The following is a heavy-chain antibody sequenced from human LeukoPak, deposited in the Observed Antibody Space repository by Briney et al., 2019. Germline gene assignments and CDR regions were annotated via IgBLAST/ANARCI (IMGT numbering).Heavy chain of an antibody. V-gene: IGHV4-31*03. CDR3: ASTDSSFYYFDY. Sequence: SETLSLTCTVSGGSISSSSYYWGWIRQHPGKGLEWIGYIYYSGSTYYNPSLKSRVTISVDTSKNQFSLKLSSVTAADTAVYYCASTDSSFYYFDYWGQGTLVTVSS. D-gene: IGHD6-13*01. CDR2: IYYSGST. CDR1: GGSISSSSYY. J-gene: IGHJ4*02.